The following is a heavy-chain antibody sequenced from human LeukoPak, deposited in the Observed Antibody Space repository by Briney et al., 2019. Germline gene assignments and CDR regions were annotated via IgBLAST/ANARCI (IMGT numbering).Heavy chain of an antibody. D-gene: IGHD1-1*01. CDR2: ISGSGGGT. CDR1: GFTFSKYA. Sequence: PGGSLRLSCAASGFTFSKYAMSWVRQAPGKGLEWVSAISGSGGGTYYADSVKGRFTISRDNSKNTLYLQMSSLRAEDTAVYFCAKSRSGSANWALQVFDNWGQGALVTVSS. J-gene: IGHJ4*02. V-gene: IGHV3-23*01. CDR3: AKSRSGSANWALQVFDN.